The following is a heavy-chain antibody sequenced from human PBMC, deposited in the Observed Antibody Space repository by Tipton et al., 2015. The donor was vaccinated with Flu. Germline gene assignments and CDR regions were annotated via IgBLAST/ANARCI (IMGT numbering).Heavy chain of an antibody. D-gene: IGHD3-10*02. CDR2: IYPSGTT. CDR1: SGSIRSTNYF. Sequence: LRLSCTVSSGSIRSTNYFCAWIRQPPGKRLELIGSIYPSGTTYYNPSLKSRVTISVDTSKSQFSLMRRFVTAADTAVYYCARLSYYDVDLKNFYFDHWGQGALVTVSS. J-gene: IGHJ4*02. CDR3: ARLSYYDVDLKNFYFDH. V-gene: IGHV4-39*01.